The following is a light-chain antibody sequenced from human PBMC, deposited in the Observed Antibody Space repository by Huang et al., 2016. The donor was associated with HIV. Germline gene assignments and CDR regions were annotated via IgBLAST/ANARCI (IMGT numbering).Light chain of an antibody. V-gene: IGKV3-11*01. CDR1: QTVGRY. CDR3: QQRVNWPLT. J-gene: IGKJ4*01. CDR2: DAS. Sequence: EVVLTQSPATLSLSPGERATLSCRASQTVGRYLAWYQQKPGQPPRLLLYDASNRATGIPARFSGSGYGTDFTLTISILEPDDFAVYYCQQRVNWPLTFGGGTKVEIK.